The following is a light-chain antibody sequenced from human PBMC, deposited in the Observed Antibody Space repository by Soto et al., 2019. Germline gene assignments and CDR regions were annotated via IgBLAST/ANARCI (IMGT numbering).Light chain of an antibody. Sequence: QSVLTQPASVSGSPGESITISSTGTSSDVGGYKYVSWYQQHPGKAPKVTIYDVTKRPSGVSNRFSGSKSGNSASLSISGLQSEDEADYYCASWDDSLNGVFGGGTKVTVL. CDR2: DVT. CDR3: ASWDDSLNGV. CDR1: SSDVGGYKY. V-gene: IGLV2-14*01. J-gene: IGLJ2*01.